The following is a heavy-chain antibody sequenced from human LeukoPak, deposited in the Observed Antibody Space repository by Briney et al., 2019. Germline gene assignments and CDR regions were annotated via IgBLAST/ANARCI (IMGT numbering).Heavy chain of an antibody. CDR3: ARASGYYDSSGYENFDY. J-gene: IGHJ4*02. CDR2: IKQDGSEK. CDR1: EFTFSSYW. Sequence: PGGSLRLSCTASEFTFSSYWMSWVRQAPGKGLEWVANIKQDGSEKDYVDSVKGRFTISRDNAKNSLYLQMNSLRAEDTAVYYCARASGYYDSSGYENFDYWGQGTLVTVSS. D-gene: IGHD3-22*01. V-gene: IGHV3-7*01.